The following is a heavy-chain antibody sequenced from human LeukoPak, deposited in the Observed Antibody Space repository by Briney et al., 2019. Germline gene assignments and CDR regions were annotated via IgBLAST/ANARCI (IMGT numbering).Heavy chain of an antibody. CDR2: IYYSGST. CDR1: GGSISSYY. CDR3: AREVRFGELDP. V-gene: IGHV4-59*01. D-gene: IGHD3-10*01. J-gene: IGHJ5*02. Sequence: SETLSLTCTVSGGSISSYYWSWIRQPPGKGLEWLGYIYYSGSTNYNPSLKSRVTISVDTSKNQFSLKLSSVTAADTAVYYCAREVRFGELDPWGQGTLVTVSS.